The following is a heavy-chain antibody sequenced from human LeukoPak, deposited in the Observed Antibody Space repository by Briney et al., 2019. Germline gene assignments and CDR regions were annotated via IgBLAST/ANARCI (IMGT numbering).Heavy chain of an antibody. J-gene: IGHJ4*02. CDR1: GGSVSSGSYY. D-gene: IGHD3-22*01. V-gene: IGHV4-61*01. CDR3: AREAPTSRYDSSGPDY. Sequence: SETLSLTCTVSGGSVSSGSYYWSWIRPPPGKGLEWIGYIYYSGSTNYNPSLKSRVTISVDTSKNQFSLKLSSVTAADTAVYYCAREAPTSRYDSSGPDYWGQGTLVTVSS. CDR2: IYYSGST.